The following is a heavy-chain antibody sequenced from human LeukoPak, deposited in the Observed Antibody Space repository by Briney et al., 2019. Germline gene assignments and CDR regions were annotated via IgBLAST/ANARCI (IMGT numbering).Heavy chain of an antibody. CDR1: GFTFSDYY. V-gene: IGHV3-11*04. CDR2: ISNSGSTI. CDR3: ARETPTDYYDSSGPLDY. Sequence: GGSLRLSCAASGFTFSDYYMSWIRQAPGKGLEWVSYISNSGSTIYYADSVKGRFTISRDDAKNSLYLQMNSLRAEDTAVYYCARETPTDYYDSSGPLDYWGQGTLVTVSS. D-gene: IGHD3-22*01. J-gene: IGHJ4*02.